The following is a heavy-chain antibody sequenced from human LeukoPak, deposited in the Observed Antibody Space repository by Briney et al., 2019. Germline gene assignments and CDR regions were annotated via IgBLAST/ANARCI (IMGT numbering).Heavy chain of an antibody. CDR3: ARGSKTTKKDY. J-gene: IGHJ4*02. CDR2: IIPIFGTA. CDR1: GYTFTSYG. V-gene: IGHV1-69*13. D-gene: IGHD1/OR15-1a*01. Sequence: ASVKVSCKASGYTFTSYGISWVRQAPGQGLEWMGWIIPIFGTANYAQKFQGRVTITADESTSTAYMELSSLRSEDTAVYYCARGSKTTKKDYWGQGTLVTVSS.